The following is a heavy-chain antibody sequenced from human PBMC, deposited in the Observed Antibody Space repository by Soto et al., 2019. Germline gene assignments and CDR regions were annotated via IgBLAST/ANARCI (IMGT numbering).Heavy chain of an antibody. CDR1: GGSISSSSYY. Sequence: QLQLQESGPGLVKPSETLSLTCTVSGGSISSSSYYWGWIRQPPGKGLGWIGSIYYSGSTYYNPSLKSRVTISVDTSKNQFSLKLSSVTAADTAVYYCARHSLGLDAFDIWGQGTMVTVSS. D-gene: IGHD1-26*01. V-gene: IGHV4-39*01. CDR2: IYYSGST. CDR3: ARHSLGLDAFDI. J-gene: IGHJ3*02.